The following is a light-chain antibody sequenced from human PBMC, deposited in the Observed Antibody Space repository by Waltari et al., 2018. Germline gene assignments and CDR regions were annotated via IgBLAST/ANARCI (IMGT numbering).Light chain of an antibody. CDR2: GAS. Sequence: IVLTQSPGTLSLSPGERATLPCRASQSVSRSLAWYQQKPGQAPKHLIYGASTRATGIPDMVTGSGSGTDFSLTISSLEPEDFAIYFCQHYVRLPATFGQGTKVEIK. J-gene: IGKJ1*01. CDR1: QSVSRS. V-gene: IGKV3-20*01. CDR3: QHYVRLPAT.